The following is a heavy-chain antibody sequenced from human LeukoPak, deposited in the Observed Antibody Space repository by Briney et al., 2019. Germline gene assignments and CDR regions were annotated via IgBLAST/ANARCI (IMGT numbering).Heavy chain of an antibody. Sequence: SETLSLTCTVSGASISSSRYYWGWIRQPPGKGPEWIGSISYSGSTYYNPSLKSRVTISVDTSKNQFSLKLSSVTAADTAVYYCARSAGYYYDSTGYYGVYFDYWGQGTLVTVSS. D-gene: IGHD3-22*01. V-gene: IGHV4-39*07. CDR2: ISYSGST. J-gene: IGHJ4*02. CDR1: GASISSSRYY. CDR3: ARSAGYYYDSTGYYGVYFDY.